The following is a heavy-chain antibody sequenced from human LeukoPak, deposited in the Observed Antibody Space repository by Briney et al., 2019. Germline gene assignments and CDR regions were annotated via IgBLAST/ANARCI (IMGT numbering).Heavy chain of an antibody. CDR1: GFTFRNYW. Sequence: GGSLRLSCAAAGFTFRNYWMHWVRQAPGKGLVGVSRIKSDGRTNYADSVKGRFTISRDNAKNTVSLQMNSLRAEDTGVYYCARAPSEMGGYYPEYFRHWGQGTLVTVSS. CDR2: IKSDGRT. CDR3: ARAPSEMGGYYPEYFRH. J-gene: IGHJ1*01. D-gene: IGHD3-22*01. V-gene: IGHV3-74*01.